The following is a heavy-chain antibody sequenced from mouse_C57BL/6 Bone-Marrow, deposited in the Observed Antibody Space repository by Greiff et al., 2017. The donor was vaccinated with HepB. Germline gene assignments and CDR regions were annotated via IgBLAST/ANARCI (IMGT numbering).Heavy chain of an antibody. D-gene: IGHD6-1*01. Sequence: EVHLVESGGGLVKPGGSLKLSCAASGFTFSSYAMSWVRQTPEKRLEWVATISDGGSYTYYPDNVKGRFTISRDNAKNNLYLQMSHLESEDTAMYYCARDRPLRGYFDYWGQGTTLTVSS. CDR2: ISDGGSYT. CDR3: ARDRPLRGYFDY. CDR1: GFTFSSYA. J-gene: IGHJ2*01. V-gene: IGHV5-4*01.